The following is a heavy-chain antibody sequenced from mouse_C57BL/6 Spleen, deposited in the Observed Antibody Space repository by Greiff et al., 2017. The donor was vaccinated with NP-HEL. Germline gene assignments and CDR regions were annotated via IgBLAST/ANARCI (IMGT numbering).Heavy chain of an antibody. D-gene: IGHD1-1*01. J-gene: IGHJ2*01. V-gene: IGHV1-39*01. Sequence: VQLKQSGPELVKPGASVKISCKASGYSFTDYNMNWVKQSTGKSLEWIGVINPNYGTTSYNQKFKGKATLTVDKSSSTAYMQLNSLTSEDSAVYDGVREVRHDGSLYYFDYWGQGTTLT. CDR1: GYSFTDYN. CDR2: INPNYGTT. CDR3: VREVRHDGSLYYFDY.